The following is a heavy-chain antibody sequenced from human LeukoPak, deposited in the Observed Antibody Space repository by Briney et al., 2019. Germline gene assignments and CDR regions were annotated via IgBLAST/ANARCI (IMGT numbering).Heavy chain of an antibody. CDR1: GYTFTSYY. CDR2: INPSGGST. D-gene: IGHD6-6*01. V-gene: IGHV1-46*01. CDR3: ARDMRADIAAPSYYYYGMDV. Sequence: ASVKVSCKASGYTFTSYYMHWVRQAPGQGLEWMGIINPSGGSTSYAQKFQGRVTMTRDTSTSTVYMELSSLRSEDTAVYYCARDMRADIAAPSYYYYGMDVWGQGTTVTVSS. J-gene: IGHJ6*02.